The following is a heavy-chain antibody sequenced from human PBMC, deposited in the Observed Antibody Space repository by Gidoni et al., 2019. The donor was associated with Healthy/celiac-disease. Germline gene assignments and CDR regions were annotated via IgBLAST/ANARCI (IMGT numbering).Heavy chain of an antibody. Sequence: EVQLVESGGGLVQPGGSLRLSCAASGFTFSSYAMRWFRQAPGTGLEWVSASSGSGGSTYYADSVKGRFTISRDNSKNTLYLQMNSLRAEDTAVYYCAKAYKAGTYGSGYYYYMDVWGKGTTVTVSS. CDR1: GFTFSSYA. V-gene: IGHV3-23*04. CDR3: AKAYKAGTYGSGYYYYMDV. CDR2: SSGSGGST. D-gene: IGHD3-10*01. J-gene: IGHJ6*03.